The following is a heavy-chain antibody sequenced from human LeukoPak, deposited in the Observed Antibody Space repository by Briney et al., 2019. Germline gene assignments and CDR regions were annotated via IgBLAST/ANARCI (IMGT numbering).Heavy chain of an antibody. J-gene: IGHJ5*02. Sequence: SETLSLTCTVSGGSISSYYWSWIRQPAGKGLEWIGRIYTSGSTNYNPSLKSRVTMSVDTSKNQFSLKLSSVTAADTAVYYCARDLLLWFGESPFHPWGQGTLVTVSS. D-gene: IGHD3-10*01. CDR1: GGSISSYY. V-gene: IGHV4-4*07. CDR2: IYTSGST. CDR3: ARDLLLWFGESPFHP.